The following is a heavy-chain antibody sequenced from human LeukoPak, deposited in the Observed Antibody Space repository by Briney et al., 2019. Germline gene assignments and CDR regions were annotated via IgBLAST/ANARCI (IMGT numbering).Heavy chain of an antibody. Sequence: GGSLRLSCAASGFTFSSYSMNWVRQAPGKGLAWVSYISSSSSTIYYADSVKGRFTISRDNAKNSLYLQMNSLRAEDTAVYYCARDRKYYYHMDVWGKGTTVTVSS. J-gene: IGHJ6*03. CDR1: GFTFSSYS. CDR3: ARDRKYYYHMDV. D-gene: IGHD1-14*01. CDR2: ISSSSSTI. V-gene: IGHV3-48*01.